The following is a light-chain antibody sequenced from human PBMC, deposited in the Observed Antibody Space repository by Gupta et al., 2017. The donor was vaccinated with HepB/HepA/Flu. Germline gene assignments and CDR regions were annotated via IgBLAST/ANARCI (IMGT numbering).Light chain of an antibody. V-gene: IGKV3-11*01. Sequence: EIVLTQSPATRTLWPGERATLSCRASQSITNSLAWYQQKPGQAPRLLVFDASNLASGIPARFSGSGCGTDFTLTISILEPDDFAVYYCQQCDKWLSFGAGTKVEIK. J-gene: IGKJ4*01. CDR3: QQCDKWLS. CDR2: DAS. CDR1: QSITNS.